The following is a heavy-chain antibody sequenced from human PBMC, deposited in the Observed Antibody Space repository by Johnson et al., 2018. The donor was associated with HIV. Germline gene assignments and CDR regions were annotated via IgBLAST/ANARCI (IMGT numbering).Heavy chain of an antibody. Sequence: MQLVESGGGLVQPGGSLRLSCAASGFTFSSYWMSWVRQAPGKGLEWVANIKQDGSEKYYVDSVKGRFTISRDNAKNSLYLQMNSLRAEDTAVYYCAKSTRGNGVSCFDIGCQGTMVTVSS. CDR2: IKQDGSEK. D-gene: IGHD3-10*01. CDR1: GFTFSSYW. J-gene: IGHJ3*02. V-gene: IGHV3-7*02. CDR3: AKSTRGNGVSCFDI.